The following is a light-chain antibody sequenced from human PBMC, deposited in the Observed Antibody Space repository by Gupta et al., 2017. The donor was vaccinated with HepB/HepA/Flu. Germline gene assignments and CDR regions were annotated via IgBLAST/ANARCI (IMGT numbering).Light chain of an antibody. CDR2: DTV. CDR1: SGTGTSCHY. J-gene: IGLJ3*02. CDR3: LLWYNGVGV. Sequence: HAVVTQEPSLTVSPGVTVPLTGGSSSGTGTSCHYPYWFQQEPGQVPGTLIFDTVTKQSWTPARFSGFLLWDKAALTLSGAQPDDDADYSCLLWYNGVGVFGGGTNLTVL. V-gene: IGLV7-46*01.